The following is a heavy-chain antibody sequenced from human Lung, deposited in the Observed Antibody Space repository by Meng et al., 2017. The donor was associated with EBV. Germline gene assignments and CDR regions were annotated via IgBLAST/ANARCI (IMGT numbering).Heavy chain of an antibody. D-gene: IGHD3-10*01. V-gene: IGHV4-31*03. CDR1: GGSVISGGYY. CDR3: ANAGRFGESLGDY. J-gene: IGHJ4*02. Sequence: QVQLPAPGPGLVQPSQTLSLTCTVSGGSVISGGYYWSWIRQQPGKGLEWIGYIYYTGSSFYNPSLKSRVTISVDTSKNQFSLNLSSVTAADTAVYYCANAGRFGESLGDYWGQGILVTVSS. CDR2: IYYTGSS.